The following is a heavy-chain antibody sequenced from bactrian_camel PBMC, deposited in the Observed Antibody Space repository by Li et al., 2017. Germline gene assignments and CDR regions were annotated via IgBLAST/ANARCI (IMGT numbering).Heavy chain of an antibody. D-gene: IGHD1*01. CDR1: TITLPGDC. CDR2: IDTGDGST. V-gene: IGHV3S1*01. CDR3: ANSWDVTAEQYLYLMIRPDSGAY. J-gene: IGHJ4*01. Sequence: HVQLVESGGGLVQPGGSLRLSCTASTITLPGDCMAWFRQRTGEGREGVAAIDTGDGSTYYLNSVEGRFTISRDVAKNTVYLAMDSLRPEDTATYYCANSWDVTAEQYLYLMIRPDSGAYWGQGTQVTVS.